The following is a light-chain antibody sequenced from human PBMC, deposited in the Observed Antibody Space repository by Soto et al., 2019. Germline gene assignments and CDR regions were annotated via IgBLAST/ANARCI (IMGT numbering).Light chain of an antibody. V-gene: IGLV7-46*01. CDR2: NIN. Sequence: QAVVTQEPSLTVSPGGTVTLTCDSSTGVVTSGHCPHWFQQRPGRAPRTLMYNINNRHSWTPARFSGSLLGGKAALTLSGAQPEDEAEYYCLLYYGGPWVFGGGTKLTVL. CDR1: TGVVTSGHC. J-gene: IGLJ3*02. CDR3: LLYYGGPWV.